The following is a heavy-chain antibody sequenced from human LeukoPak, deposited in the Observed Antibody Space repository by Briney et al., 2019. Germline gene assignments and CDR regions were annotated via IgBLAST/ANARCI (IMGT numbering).Heavy chain of an antibody. CDR3: ARDGSCSGGSSYPYYYGMDV. J-gene: IGHJ6*02. D-gene: IGHD2-15*01. CDR1: GASISSYY. CDR2: MSYSGNT. Sequence: PSETLSLSCTVSGASISSYYWNWIRQSPGKGLEWIGYMSYSGNTNYNPSLKSRVIISVDTSKNQFSLNLSSVTAADTAVYYCARDGSCSGGSSYPYYYGMDVWGQGTTVTVSS. V-gene: IGHV4-59*01.